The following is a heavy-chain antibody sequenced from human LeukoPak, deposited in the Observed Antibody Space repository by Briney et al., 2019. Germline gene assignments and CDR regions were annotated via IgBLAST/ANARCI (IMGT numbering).Heavy chain of an antibody. CDR1: GFTFSSYA. CDR3: AKDALDCSSTSCYAPMDY. D-gene: IGHD2-2*01. Sequence: GGSLRLSCAAPGFTFSSYAMSWVRQAPGKGLEWVSAISGSGGSTYYADSVKGRFTISRDNSKNTLYLQMNSLRAEDTAVYYCAKDALDCSSTSCYAPMDYWGQGTLVTVSS. J-gene: IGHJ4*02. CDR2: ISGSGGST. V-gene: IGHV3-23*01.